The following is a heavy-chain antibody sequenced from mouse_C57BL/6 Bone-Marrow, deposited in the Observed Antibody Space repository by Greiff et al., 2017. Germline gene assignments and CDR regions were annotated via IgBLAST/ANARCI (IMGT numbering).Heavy chain of an antibody. J-gene: IGHJ1*03. Sequence: LEESGAELVKPGASVKLSCKASGYTFTEYTIHWVKQRSGQGLEWIGWFYPGSGSIKYNEKFKDKATLTADKSSSTVYMELSRLTSEDSAVYFCARHEGGYGSSFYWYFDVWGTGTTVTVSS. D-gene: IGHD1-1*01. V-gene: IGHV1-62-2*01. CDR1: GYTFTEYT. CDR2: FYPGSGSI. CDR3: ARHEGGYGSSFYWYFDV.